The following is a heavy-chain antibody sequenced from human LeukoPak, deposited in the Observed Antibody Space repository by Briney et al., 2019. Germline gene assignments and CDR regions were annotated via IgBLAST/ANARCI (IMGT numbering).Heavy chain of an antibody. D-gene: IGHD2-15*01. CDR2: IYYSGST. V-gene: IGHV4-39*07. CDR3: ARGPPQYCSGGSCYGPFDY. CDR1: GGSISSSSYY. Sequence: SETLSLTCTVSGGSISSSSYYWGWIRQPPGKGLEWIGSIYYSGSTYYNPSLKSRVTISIDTSRNQVSLKLNSVTAADTAVYYCARGPPQYCSGGSCYGPFDYWGQGTLVTVSS. J-gene: IGHJ4*02.